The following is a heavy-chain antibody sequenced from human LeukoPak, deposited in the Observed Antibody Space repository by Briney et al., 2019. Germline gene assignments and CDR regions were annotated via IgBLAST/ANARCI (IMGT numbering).Heavy chain of an antibody. CDR3: ASLCGGDCYPPA. CDR1: GGSISSYY. J-gene: IGHJ5*02. Sequence: SETLSLTCTVSGGSISSYYWSWIRQPPGKGLEWIGYIYYSGSTNYNPSLKSRVTISVDTSKNQFSLKLSSVTAADTAVYYCASLCGGDCYPPAWGQGTPVTVSS. D-gene: IGHD2-21*02. CDR2: IYYSGST. V-gene: IGHV4-59*12.